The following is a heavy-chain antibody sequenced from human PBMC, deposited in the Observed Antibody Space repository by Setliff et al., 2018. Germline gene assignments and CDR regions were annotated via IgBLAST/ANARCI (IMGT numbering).Heavy chain of an antibody. J-gene: IGHJ4*02. Sequence: PGESLKISCAASGFTFSSYSMNWVRQAPGKGLEWVSSISSSSSYIYYADSVKGRFTISRDNAKNSLYLQVNSLRAEDTAVYYCARDPKLLSGSQWRAIDYWGQGTLVTVSS. CDR2: ISSSSSYI. CDR3: ARDPKLLSGSQWRAIDY. D-gene: IGHD1-26*01. CDR1: GFTFSSYS. V-gene: IGHV3-21*01.